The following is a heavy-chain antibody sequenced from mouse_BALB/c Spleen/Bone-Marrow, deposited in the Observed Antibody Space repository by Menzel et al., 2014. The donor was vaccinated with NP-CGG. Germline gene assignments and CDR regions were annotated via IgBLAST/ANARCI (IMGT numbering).Heavy chain of an antibody. D-gene: IGHD3-3*01. Sequence: VQLQQSGPELVKPGASVKMSCKASGYTFTDYVISWVKQRTGQGLEWIGEIYPGSGSTYYNEEFKGKATLTADKSSNTAYMQLSSLTSEDSAVYFRGRAFAYWGQGTLVTVSA. J-gene: IGHJ3*01. V-gene: IGHV1-77*01. CDR1: GYTFTDYV. CDR2: IYPGSGST. CDR3: GRAFAY.